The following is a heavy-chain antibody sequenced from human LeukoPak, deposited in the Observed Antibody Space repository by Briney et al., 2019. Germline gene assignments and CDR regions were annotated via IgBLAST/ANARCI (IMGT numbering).Heavy chain of an antibody. CDR2: IWYDGSNK. J-gene: IGHJ4*02. CDR1: GFTFSSYG. D-gene: IGHD3-3*01. CDR3: ARVGNYDFWSGYYLDY. V-gene: IGHV3-33*01. Sequence: GRSLRLSCAASGFTFSSYGMHWVRQAPGKGLEWVAVIWYDGSNKYYADSVKGRFTISRDNSKNTLYLQMNSLRAEDTAVYYCARVGNYDFWSGYYLDYWGQGTLVTVSS.